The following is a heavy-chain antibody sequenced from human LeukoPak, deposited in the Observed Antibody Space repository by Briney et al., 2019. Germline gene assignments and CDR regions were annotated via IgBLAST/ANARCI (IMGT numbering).Heavy chain of an antibody. V-gene: IGHV4-59*11. Sequence: PSETPSLTCADSADSFSSHYWTWIRQSPGKGLEWIGYISYIGSTNYNPSLKSRVTISIDTSKNQFSLKLRSVTAADTAVYYCARDLVTVTKGFDIWGQGTMVSVSS. CDR3: ARDLVTVTKGFDI. CDR1: ADSFSSHY. CDR2: ISYIGST. J-gene: IGHJ3*02. D-gene: IGHD4-17*01.